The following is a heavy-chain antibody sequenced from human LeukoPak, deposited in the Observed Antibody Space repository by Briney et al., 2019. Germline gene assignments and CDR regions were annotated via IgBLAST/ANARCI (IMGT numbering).Heavy chain of an antibody. CDR3: ARWGSSSGFDY. J-gene: IGHJ4*02. Sequence: PSETLSLTCAVYGGSFSGYYWSWIRQPPGKGLEWIGEINRSGSTNYNPSLKSRVTISVDTSKNQFSLKLSSVTAADTAVYYCARWGSSSGFDYWGQGTLVTVSS. V-gene: IGHV4-34*01. CDR2: INRSGST. CDR1: GGSFSGYY. D-gene: IGHD6-6*01.